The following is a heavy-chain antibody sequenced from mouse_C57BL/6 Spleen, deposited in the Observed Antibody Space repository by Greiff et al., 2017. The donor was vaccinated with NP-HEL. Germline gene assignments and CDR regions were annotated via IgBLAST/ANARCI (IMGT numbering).Heavy chain of an antibody. CDR2: ISSGSSTI. CDR3: ARRRGFAY. V-gene: IGHV5-17*01. J-gene: IGHJ3*01. Sequence: DVHLVESGGGLVKPGGSLKLSCAASGFTFSDYGMHWVRQAPEKGLEWVAYISSGSSTIYYADTVKGRFTISRDNAKNTLFLHMTSLRSEDTAMYYCARRRGFAYWGQRTLVTVSA. CDR1: GFTFSDYG.